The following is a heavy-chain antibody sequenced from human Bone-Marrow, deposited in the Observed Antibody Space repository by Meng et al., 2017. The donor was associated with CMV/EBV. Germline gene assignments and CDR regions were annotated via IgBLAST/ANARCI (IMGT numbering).Heavy chain of an antibody. CDR2: IIPILGIA. CDR1: GGTFSSYA. CDR3: AREGARFKNWFDP. V-gene: IGHV1-69*10. D-gene: IGHD3-3*01. Sequence: SVKVSCKASGGTFSSYAISWVRQAPGQGLEWMGGIIPILGIANYAQKFQGRVMITADKSTSTAYMELRSLRSDDTAVYYCAREGARFKNWFDPWGQGTLVTVSS. J-gene: IGHJ5*02.